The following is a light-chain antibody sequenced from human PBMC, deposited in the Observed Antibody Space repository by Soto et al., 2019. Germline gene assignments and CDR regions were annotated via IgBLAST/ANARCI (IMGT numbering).Light chain of an antibody. CDR2: DVS. J-gene: IGLJ2*01. CDR1: SSDVGGYNY. CDR3: SSYTSSSTPVV. Sequence: QSVLTQPASVSGSPGQSITISCTGTSSDVGGYNYVSWYQQHPGKAPKLMIYDVSNRPSGVSNRFSGSKSGNTASLTISGLQAEDEADYYCSSYTSSSTPVVFGGRTPLTVL. V-gene: IGLV2-14*01.